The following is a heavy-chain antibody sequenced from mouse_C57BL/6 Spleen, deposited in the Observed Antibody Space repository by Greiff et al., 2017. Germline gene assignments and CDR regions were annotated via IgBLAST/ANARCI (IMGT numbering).Heavy chain of an antibody. J-gene: IGHJ2*01. CDR3: ARGYDGYFDY. D-gene: IGHD2-3*01. V-gene: IGHV1-82*01. CDR2: IYPGDGDT. CDR1: GYAFSSSW. Sequence: QVQLQQSGPELVKPGASVKISCKASGYAFSSSWMNWVKQRPGKGLEWIGRIYPGDGDTNYNGKFKGKATLTADKSSSTAYMQLSSLTSEDSAVYFCARGYDGYFDYWGQGTTLTVSS.